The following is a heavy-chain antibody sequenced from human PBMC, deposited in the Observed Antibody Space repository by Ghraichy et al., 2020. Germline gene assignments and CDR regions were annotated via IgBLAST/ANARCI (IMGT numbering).Heavy chain of an antibody. D-gene: IGHD3-22*01. Sequence: SETLSLTCAVYGGSFSGYYWSWIRQPPGKGLEWIGEINHSGSTNYNPSLKSRVTISVDTSKNQFSLKLSSVTAADTAVYYCARSPPAHYYDSSGPIDYWGQGTLVTVSS. CDR2: INHSGST. J-gene: IGHJ4*02. CDR1: GGSFSGYY. V-gene: IGHV4-34*01. CDR3: ARSPPAHYYDSSGPIDY.